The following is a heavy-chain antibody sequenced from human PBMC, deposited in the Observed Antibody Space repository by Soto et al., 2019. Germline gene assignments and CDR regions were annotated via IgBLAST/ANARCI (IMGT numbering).Heavy chain of an antibody. CDR1: GGSMRSYY. Sequence: LSLTCTVSGGSMRSYYWNWMRQPAGKGLEWIGRIYSRGDTKYNPALNSRVSMSVDTSKNQFSLKVSSVTAADTAVYYCAGIAAEIYYGMDVWGQGTTVTVSS. CDR3: AGIAAEIYYGMDV. J-gene: IGHJ6*02. D-gene: IGHD6-13*01. CDR2: IYSRGDT. V-gene: IGHV4-4*07.